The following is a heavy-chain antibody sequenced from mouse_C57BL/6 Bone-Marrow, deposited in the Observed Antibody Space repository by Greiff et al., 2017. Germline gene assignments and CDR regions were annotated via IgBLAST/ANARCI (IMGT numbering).Heavy chain of an antibody. V-gene: IGHV1-61*01. J-gene: IGHJ2*01. CDR3: ARRRLRRDDY. CDR1: GYTFTSYW. D-gene: IGHD2-2*01. Sequence: VQLQQPGAELVRPGSSVKLSCKASGYTFTSYWMDWVKQRPGQGLEWIGNIYPSDSETHYNQKFKDKATLTVDKSSSTDYMQLSSLTSEDSAVYYCARRRLRRDDYWGQGTTLTVSS. CDR2: IYPSDSET.